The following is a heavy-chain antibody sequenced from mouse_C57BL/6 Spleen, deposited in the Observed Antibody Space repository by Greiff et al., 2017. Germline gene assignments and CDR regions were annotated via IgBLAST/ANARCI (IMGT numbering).Heavy chain of an antibody. CDR3: ASSLGRGTWFAY. J-gene: IGHJ3*01. V-gene: IGHV1-59*01. CDR1: GYTFTSYW. CDR2: IDPSDSET. D-gene: IGHD4-1*01. Sequence: QVQLQQPGAELVRPGTSVKLSCKASGYTFTSYWMHWVKQRPGQGLEWIGVIDPSDSETHYNQKFKDKATLTVDKSSSTAYMQLSSLTSEDSAVYYCASSLGRGTWFAYWGQGTLVTVSA.